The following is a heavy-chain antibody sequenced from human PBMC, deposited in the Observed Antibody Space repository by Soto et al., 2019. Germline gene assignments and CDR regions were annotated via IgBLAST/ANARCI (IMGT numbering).Heavy chain of an antibody. CDR3: ARHSSSWYSYFQH. J-gene: IGHJ1*01. CDR2: IYYSGST. D-gene: IGHD6-13*01. V-gene: IGHV4-39*01. Sequence: PSETLSLTCTVSGGSISSSSYYWGWIRQPPGKGLEWIGSIYYSGSTYYNPSLKSRVTISVDTSKNQFSLKLSSVTAADTAVYYCARHSSSWYSYFQHWGQGTLVTVSS. CDR1: GGSISSSSYY.